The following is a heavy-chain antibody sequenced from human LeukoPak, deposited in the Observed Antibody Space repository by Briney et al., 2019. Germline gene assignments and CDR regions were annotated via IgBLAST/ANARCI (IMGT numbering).Heavy chain of an antibody. CDR3: ARENRVVVAANYYYYGMDA. CDR2: IIPIFGIA. V-gene: IGHV1-69*04. Sequence: ASVKVSCKASGGTFSSYAISWVRQAPGQGLEWMGRIIPIFGIANYAQKFQGRVTITADRSTSTAYMELSSLRSEDTAVYYCARENRVVVAANYYYYGMDAWGQGTTVTVSS. CDR1: GGTFSSYA. J-gene: IGHJ6*02. D-gene: IGHD2-15*01.